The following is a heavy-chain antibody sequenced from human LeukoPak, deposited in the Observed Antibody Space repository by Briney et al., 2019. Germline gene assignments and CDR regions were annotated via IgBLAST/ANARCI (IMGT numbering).Heavy chain of an antibody. J-gene: IGHJ4*02. V-gene: IGHV3-15*07. CDR2: IKSKTDGGAT. CDR1: GFTFSNAW. D-gene: IGHD3-22*01. CDR3: TTNYYDSSGYSSSFDY. Sequence: GGSLRLSCAVSGFTFSNAWMNWVRQAPGKGLEWVGRIKSKTDGGATDYAAPVKGRFTISRDDSKNTLYLQMNSLKTEDTAVYYCTTNYYDSSGYSSSFDYWGQGTLVTVSS.